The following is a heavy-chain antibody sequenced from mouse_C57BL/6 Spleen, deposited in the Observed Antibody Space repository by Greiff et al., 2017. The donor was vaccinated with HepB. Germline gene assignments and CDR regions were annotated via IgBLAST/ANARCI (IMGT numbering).Heavy chain of an antibody. CDR3: ARYPNWDRGYFDY. J-gene: IGHJ2*01. CDR1: GYTFTSYW. CDR2: IHPNSGST. Sequence: QVQLQQPGAELVKPGASVKLSCKASGYTFTSYWMHWVKQRPGQGLEWIGMIHPNSGSTNYNEKFTSKATLTVDKSSSTAYMQLSSLTSEDSAVYYCARYPNWDRGYFDYWGQGTTLTVTS. V-gene: IGHV1-64*01. D-gene: IGHD4-1*01.